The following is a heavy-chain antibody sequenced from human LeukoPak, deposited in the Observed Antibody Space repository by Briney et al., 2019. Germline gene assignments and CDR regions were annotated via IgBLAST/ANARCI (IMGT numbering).Heavy chain of an antibody. V-gene: IGHV3-23*01. J-gene: IGHJ4*02. CDR3: AKQTRYDSPAGGRGFDY. CDR1: GFTFSSYA. Sequence: GGSLRLSCAASGFTFSSYAMSWVRQAPGKGLEWVSAISGSGGSTYYADSVKGRFTISRDNSKNTLYLQMNSLRAEDTAIYYCAKQTRYDSPAGGRGFDYWGQGTLVTVSS. CDR2: ISGSGGST. D-gene: IGHD3-22*01.